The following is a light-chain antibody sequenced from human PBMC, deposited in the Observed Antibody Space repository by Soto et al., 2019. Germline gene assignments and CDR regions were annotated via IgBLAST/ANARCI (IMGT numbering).Light chain of an antibody. CDR3: QPSHSTPPYT. J-gene: IGKJ2*01. Sequence: EIQMTQLQSTLSASVVATVTITCRASRSISTHLNWYQQKPGQAPTLLIHAATSLHSGVPSTFSVSLSGADFTLTISNLQPEAVANYYCQPSHSTPPYTFGQGTKLVIK. CDR1: RSISTH. V-gene: IGKV1-39*01. CDR2: AAT.